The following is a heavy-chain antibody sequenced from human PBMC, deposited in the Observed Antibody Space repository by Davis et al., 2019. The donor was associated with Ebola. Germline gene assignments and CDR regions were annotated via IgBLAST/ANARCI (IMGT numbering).Heavy chain of an antibody. Sequence: GGSLRLSCAASGFTFDDYAMHWVRQAPGKGLEWVSGISWNSGSIGYADSVKGRFTISRDNAKNSLYLQMNSLRAEDTALYYCAKDGGESGYYFDYWGQGTLVTVSS. CDR1: GFTFDDYA. J-gene: IGHJ4*02. D-gene: IGHD2-15*01. V-gene: IGHV3-9*01. CDR3: AKDGGESGYYFDY. CDR2: ISWNSGSI.